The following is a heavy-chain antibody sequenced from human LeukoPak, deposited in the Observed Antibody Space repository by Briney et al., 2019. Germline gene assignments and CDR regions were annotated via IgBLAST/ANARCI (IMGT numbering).Heavy chain of an antibody. J-gene: IGHJ6*02. CDR2: INHSGST. Sequence: PSETLSLTCADYGGSFSGYYWSWIRQPPGKGLEWIGEINHSGSTNYNPSLKSRVTISVDTSKNQFSRKLSAVTAADTAVYYCARGPVYYYYGMDVWGQGTTVTVSS. CDR3: ARGPVYYYYGMDV. CDR1: GGSFSGYY. V-gene: IGHV4-34*01.